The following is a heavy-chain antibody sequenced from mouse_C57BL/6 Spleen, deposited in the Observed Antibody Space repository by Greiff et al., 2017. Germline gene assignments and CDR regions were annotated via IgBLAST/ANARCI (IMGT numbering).Heavy chain of an antibody. Sequence: VQLQESGPELVKPGASVKISCKASGYAFSSSWMNWVKQRPGKGLEWIGRIYPGDGDTNYNGKFKGKATLTADKSSSTAYMQLSSLTSEDSAVYFCARWGTTVVGNYWGQGTTLTGSS. CDR2: IYPGDGDT. J-gene: IGHJ2*01. D-gene: IGHD1-1*01. V-gene: IGHV1-82*01. CDR3: ARWGTTVVGNY. CDR1: GYAFSSSW.